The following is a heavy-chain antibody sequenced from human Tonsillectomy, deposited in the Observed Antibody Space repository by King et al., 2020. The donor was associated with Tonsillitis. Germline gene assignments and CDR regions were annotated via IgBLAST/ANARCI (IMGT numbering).Heavy chain of an antibody. CDR2: INHSGST. J-gene: IGHJ4*02. D-gene: IGHD6-13*01. V-gene: IGHV4-34*01. CDR1: GGSFSGYY. CDR3: ARSGAVAAAGKLVSDLDY. Sequence: VQLQQWGAGLLKPSETLSLTCAVYGGSFSGYYWSWIRQPPGKGLEWIGEINHSGSTNYNPSLNGRVTISVDTSKNQFSLKRSSVTAADTAVYYCARSGAVAAAGKLVSDLDYWGQGTLVTVSS.